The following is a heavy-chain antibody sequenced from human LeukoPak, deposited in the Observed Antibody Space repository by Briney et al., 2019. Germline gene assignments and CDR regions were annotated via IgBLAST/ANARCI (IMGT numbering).Heavy chain of an antibody. CDR1: GGSFSGYY. J-gene: IGHJ6*04. D-gene: IGHD1-26*01. CDR3: ARGRYPHYYGMDV. CDR2: INHSGST. Sequence: SETLSLTCAVYGGSFSGYYWSWIRQPPGKGLEWIGEINHSGSTNYNPSLKSRVTISVDTSKNQFSLKLSSVTAADTAAYYCARGRYPHYYGMDVWGKGTTVTVSS. V-gene: IGHV4-34*01.